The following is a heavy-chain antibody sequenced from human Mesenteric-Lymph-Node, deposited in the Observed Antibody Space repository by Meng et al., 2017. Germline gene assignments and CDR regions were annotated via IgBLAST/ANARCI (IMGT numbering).Heavy chain of an antibody. V-gene: IGHV3-23*01. CDR2: ISDSGDST. CDR1: GFTGFTFSNYA. Sequence: GESLKISCAASGFTGFTFSNYAMSWVRQAPGKGLEWVSVISDSGDSTYYADSVKGRFTISRDNSKSTLYLQMNSLRAEDTAVYYCASAMAGHEYWGQGTLVTVSS. J-gene: IGHJ4*02. CDR3: ASAMAGHEY. D-gene: IGHD6-19*01.